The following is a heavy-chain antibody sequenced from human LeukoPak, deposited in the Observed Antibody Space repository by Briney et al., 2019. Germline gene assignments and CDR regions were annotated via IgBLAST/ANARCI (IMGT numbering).Heavy chain of an antibody. Sequence: ASVTVSCKASGYTFTIYGITWVRQAPGQGLEWMGWISAYNGNTNYAQKFQGRVTMTTDTSTSTAYMDLRSLGYDDTAVYYCARARHLVATYIYWGQGTLVTVSS. CDR2: ISAYNGNT. D-gene: IGHD5-12*01. CDR1: GYTFTIYG. J-gene: IGHJ4*02. V-gene: IGHV1-18*01. CDR3: ARARHLVATYIY.